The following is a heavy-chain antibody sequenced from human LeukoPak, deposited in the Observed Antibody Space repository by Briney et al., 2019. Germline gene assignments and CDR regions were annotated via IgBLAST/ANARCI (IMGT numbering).Heavy chain of an antibody. CDR1: GFTVSSNY. Sequence: GGSLRLSCAASGFTVSSNYMSWVRQAPGKGPEWVSVIYSGGSTYYADSVKGRFTISRDNAKNSLYLQMNSLRAEDTALYYCASEETDGREYWGQGTLVTVSS. CDR3: ASEETDGREY. D-gene: IGHD2-8*01. V-gene: IGHV3-53*05. CDR2: IYSGGST. J-gene: IGHJ4*02.